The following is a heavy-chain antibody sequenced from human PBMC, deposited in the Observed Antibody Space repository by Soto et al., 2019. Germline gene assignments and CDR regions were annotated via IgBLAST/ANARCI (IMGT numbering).Heavy chain of an antibody. CDR2: IYYSGST. CDR3: ARSEYQLLYYYYYGMDV. V-gene: IGHV4-39*01. D-gene: IGHD2-2*01. CDR1: GGSISSSSYY. Sequence: PSETLSLTCTVSGGSISSSSYYWGWIRQPPGKGLEWIGSIYYSGSTYYNPSLKSRVTISVDTSKNQFSLKLSSVTAADTAVYYCARSEYQLLYYYYYGMDVWGQGTTVT. J-gene: IGHJ6*02.